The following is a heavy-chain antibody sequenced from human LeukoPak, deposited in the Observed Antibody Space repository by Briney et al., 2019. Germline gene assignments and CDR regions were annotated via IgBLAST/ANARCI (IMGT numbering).Heavy chain of an antibody. Sequence: GASVKVSCMASGYTFTSYGISWVRQAPGQGLEWMGWISAYNGNTNYAQKLQGRVTMTTDTSTSTAYMELRSLRSDDTAVYYCARLVYYDSGDYYYLWFDPWGQGTLVTVSS. CDR2: ISAYNGNT. CDR1: GYTFTSYG. J-gene: IGHJ5*02. CDR3: ARLVYYDSGDYYYLWFDP. D-gene: IGHD3-22*01. V-gene: IGHV1-18*01.